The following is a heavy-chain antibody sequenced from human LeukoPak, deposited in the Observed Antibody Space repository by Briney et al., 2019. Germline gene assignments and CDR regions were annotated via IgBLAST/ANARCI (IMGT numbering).Heavy chain of an antibody. CDR1: GFTFSSYA. J-gene: IGHJ4*02. CDR3: ARDHELTMIAYIDY. D-gene: IGHD3-22*01. Sequence: PGGSLRLSCAASGFTFSSYAMHWVRQAPGKGLEWVAVISYDGSNKYYADSVKGRFTISRDNSENTLYLQMNSLRAEDTAVYYCARDHELTMIAYIDYWGQGTLVTVSS. CDR2: ISYDGSNK. V-gene: IGHV3-30-3*01.